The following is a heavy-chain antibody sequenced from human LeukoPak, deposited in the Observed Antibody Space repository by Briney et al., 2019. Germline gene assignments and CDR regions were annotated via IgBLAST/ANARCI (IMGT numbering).Heavy chain of an antibody. Sequence: PGGSLRLSCAASGFTFSSAWMIWVRQAPGKGLEWVGRIKSRTDGGITDYAASVKGRFTISRDDSKNTLYLQMNSQQTEDTAVYYCSTSVAGSGSPWGQGTLVTVSS. D-gene: IGHD6-19*01. CDR2: IKSRTDGGIT. CDR3: STSVAGSGSP. CDR1: GFTFSSAW. V-gene: IGHV3-15*01. J-gene: IGHJ5*02.